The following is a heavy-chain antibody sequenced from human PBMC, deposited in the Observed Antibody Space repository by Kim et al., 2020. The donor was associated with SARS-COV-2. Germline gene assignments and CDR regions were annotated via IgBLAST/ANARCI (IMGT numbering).Heavy chain of an antibody. CDR3: ARGGPYYYGADY. Sequence: TYYADSVKGRFTISRHNSKNTLYLQMNSLRAEDTAVYYCARGGPYYYGADYWGQGTLVTVSS. D-gene: IGHD3-10*01. J-gene: IGHJ4*02. V-gene: IGHV3-53*04. CDR2: T.